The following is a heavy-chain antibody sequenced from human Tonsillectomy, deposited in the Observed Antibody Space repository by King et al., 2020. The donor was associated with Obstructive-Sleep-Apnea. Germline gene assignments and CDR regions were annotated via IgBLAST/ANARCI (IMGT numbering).Heavy chain of an antibody. V-gene: IGHV3-30*18. CDR1: AFTFTSYG. Sequence: VQLVESGGGVVQPGTSLRLSCLGSAFTFTSYGFHWVRQAPGKGPEWVATISYDGSTEYYRDSVKGRFTISRDNSMNMVYLQMNSLRGEDTAVYYCAKDARAEAESWNWFDSWGQGTLVSVSS. J-gene: IGHJ5*01. CDR2: ISYDGSTE. D-gene: IGHD1-1*01. CDR3: AKDARAEAESWNWFDS.